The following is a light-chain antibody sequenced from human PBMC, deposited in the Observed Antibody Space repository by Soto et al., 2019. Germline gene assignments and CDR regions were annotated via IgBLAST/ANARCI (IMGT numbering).Light chain of an antibody. CDR3: QSFDSSRLGLL. CDR2: DNN. CDR1: SSNIGAGYA. J-gene: IGLJ2*01. V-gene: IGLV1-40*01. Sequence: QAVVPQPPSVSGAPGQRVTISCTGSSSNIGAGYAVHWYQQLPGKAPKLLMYDNNNRPSGVPKRFSGSKSGTSASLAIAGLQTEDEADYFCQSFDSSRLGLLFGGGTKLTVL.